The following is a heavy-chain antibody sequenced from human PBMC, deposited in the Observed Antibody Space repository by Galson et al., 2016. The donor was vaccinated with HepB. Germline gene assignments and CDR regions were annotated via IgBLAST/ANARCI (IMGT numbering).Heavy chain of an antibody. CDR1: GFTFSSYA. V-gene: IGHV3-23*01. CDR2: ISGSGGGT. J-gene: IGHJ6*03. D-gene: IGHD1-26*01. Sequence: SLRLSCAASGFTFSSYAMNWVRRAPGKGLEWVSSISGSGGGTYYADSVKGRFTISRDNSKNTLYLQMHSLRAEDTAVYYCAKGAPYSAGKWELPRGGYYYYYMDVWGKGTTVTVSS. CDR3: AKGAPYSAGKWELPRGGYYYYYMDV.